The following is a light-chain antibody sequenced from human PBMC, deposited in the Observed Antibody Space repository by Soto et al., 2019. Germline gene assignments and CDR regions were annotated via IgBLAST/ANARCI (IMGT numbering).Light chain of an antibody. CDR2: WGS. V-gene: IGKV3-15*01. CDR1: QSVGPN. J-gene: IGKJ2*03. Sequence: TQSPATLSVSLGEEVSLSCRASQSVGPNLAWYQQRPGQAPRLLIHWGSTRANGVPARFRGSGRGIDFNLIISNLQSEDLAVYYCQQYEKWPPYSFGQGTRLEIK. CDR3: QQYEKWPPYS.